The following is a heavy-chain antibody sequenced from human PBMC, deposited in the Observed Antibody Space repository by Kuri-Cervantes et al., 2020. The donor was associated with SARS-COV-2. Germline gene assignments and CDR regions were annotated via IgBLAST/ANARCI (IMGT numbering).Heavy chain of an antibody. Sequence: ASVKVSCKVSGYTLTELSMHWVRQAPGKGLEWMGGFDPEDGETIYAQKFQGRVTMTEDTSTDTAYMELSSLRSEDTAVYYCARHVNDFWSGYYYYYYMDVWGKGTTVTVSS. J-gene: IGHJ6*03. D-gene: IGHD3-3*01. CDR3: ARHVNDFWSGYYYYYYMDV. V-gene: IGHV1-24*01. CDR1: GYTLTELS. CDR2: FDPEDGET.